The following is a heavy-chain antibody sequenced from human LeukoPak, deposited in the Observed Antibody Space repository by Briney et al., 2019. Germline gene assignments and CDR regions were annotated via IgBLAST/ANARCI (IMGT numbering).Heavy chain of an antibody. CDR2: IKPDSGDT. J-gene: IGHJ4*02. D-gene: IGHD7-27*01. V-gene: IGHV1-2*02. Sequence: GASVKVSCKASGYTFTGYYLHWVRQAPGQGLEWMGWIKPDSGDTHYVQKFQGRVTMTRDTSITTAYVELSLRTDDTAVYYCAKFDQGWGTFDYWGQGTVVTVSS. CDR3: AKFDQGWGTFDY. CDR1: GYTFTGYY.